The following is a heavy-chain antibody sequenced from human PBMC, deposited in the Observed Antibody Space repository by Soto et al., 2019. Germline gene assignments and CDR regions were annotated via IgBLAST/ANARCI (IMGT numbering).Heavy chain of an antibody. CDR2: ISGSGGST. D-gene: IGHD6-19*01. V-gene: IGHV3-23*01. J-gene: IGHJ4*02. Sequence: GGSLRLSCAASGFTFSSYAMSWVRQAPGKGLEWVSAISGSGGSTYYADSVKGLFTISRDNSKNTLYLQMNSLRAEDTAVYYCAKNLRAVAGIWGFGNFDYCGQGTLVTVSS. CDR1: GFTFSSYA. CDR3: AKNLRAVAGIWGFGNFDY.